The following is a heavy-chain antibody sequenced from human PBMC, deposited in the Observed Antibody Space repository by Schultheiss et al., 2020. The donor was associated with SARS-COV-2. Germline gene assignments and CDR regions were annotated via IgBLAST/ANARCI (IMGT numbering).Heavy chain of an antibody. J-gene: IGHJ6*02. Sequence: SQTLSLTCTVSGGSISRGGYYWSWIRQPPGKGLEWIGYIYYSGSTYYNPSLKSRVTISVDTSKNQFSLKLSSVTAADTAVYYCARYYYDSSGLLYYYYYGMDVWGQGTTVTVSS. CDR1: GGSISRGGYY. CDR3: ARYYYDSSGLLYYYYYGMDV. V-gene: IGHV4-30-4*01. CDR2: IYYSGST. D-gene: IGHD3-22*01.